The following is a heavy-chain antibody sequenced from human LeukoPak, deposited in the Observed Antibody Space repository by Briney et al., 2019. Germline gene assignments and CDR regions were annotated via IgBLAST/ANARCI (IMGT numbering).Heavy chain of an antibody. Sequence: PSETLSLTCTVSGGSISSSSYYWGWIRQPPGKGLEWIGSIYYSGSTYYNPSLKSRVTISVDTSKNQFSLKLSSVTAADTAVYYCARLSWFGESRMPLFDCWGQGTLVTVSS. V-gene: IGHV4-39*01. D-gene: IGHD3-10*01. CDR1: GGSISSSSYY. CDR3: ARLSWFGESRMPLFDC. CDR2: IYYSGST. J-gene: IGHJ4*02.